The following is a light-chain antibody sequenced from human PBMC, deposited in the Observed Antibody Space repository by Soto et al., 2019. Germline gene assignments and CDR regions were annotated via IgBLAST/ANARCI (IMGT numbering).Light chain of an antibody. CDR3: CSYEGRYTYG. CDR1: SSDVGGYNY. Sequence: VLTQPRSVSGSPGQSVTISCTGTSSDVGGYNYVSWYQQHPGKAPKLMIFDVSKRPSGVPDRFSGSKSANTASLTISPLQDEDQADHSCCSYEGRYTYGFGTATQVTVL. CDR2: DVS. V-gene: IGLV2-11*01. J-gene: IGLJ1*01.